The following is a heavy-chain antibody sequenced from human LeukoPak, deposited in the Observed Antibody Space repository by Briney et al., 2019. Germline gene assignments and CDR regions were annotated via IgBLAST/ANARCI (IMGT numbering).Heavy chain of an antibody. CDR3: ARVSLDSGIPLG. D-gene: IGHD1-26*01. CDR2: IYHSGST. Sequence: SETLSLTCAVSGGSISSGGYSWSWIRQPPGKGLEWIGYIYHSGSTYYNPSLKSRVTISVDRSKNQFSLKLSSVTAADTAVYYCARVSLDSGIPLGWGRGTLVTVSS. CDR1: GGSISSGGYS. J-gene: IGHJ4*02. V-gene: IGHV4-30-2*01.